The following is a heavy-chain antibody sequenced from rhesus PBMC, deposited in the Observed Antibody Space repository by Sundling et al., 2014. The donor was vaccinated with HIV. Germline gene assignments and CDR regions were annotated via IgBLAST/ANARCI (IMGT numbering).Heavy chain of an antibody. V-gene: IGHV4-173*01. D-gene: IGHD2-39*02. Sequence: QVQLQESGPAVVKPSETLSLTCAVSGGSISSNYWSWIRQSPGKGLEWIGFISGGGGGTNYNPSLNSRVTISTDTSNNQFSLNLNSVTAADTAVYYCAIRRAVVSSGGFDVWGPGVFVTVSS. CDR2: ISGGGGGT. CDR3: AIRRAVVSSGGFDV. CDR1: GGSISSNY. J-gene: IGHJ5-1*01.